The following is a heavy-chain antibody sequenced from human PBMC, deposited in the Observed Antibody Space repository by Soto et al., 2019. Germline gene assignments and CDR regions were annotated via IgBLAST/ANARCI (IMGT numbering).Heavy chain of an antibody. Sequence: SETLSLTRTVSGGSISSYYWSWIRQPPGKGLEWIGYIYYSGSTNYNPSLKSRVTISVDTSKNQFSLKLSSVTAADTAVYYCARESVYGAAVGYYYYGMDVWGQGITVTVSS. CDR2: IYYSGST. D-gene: IGHD6-13*01. CDR3: ARESVYGAAVGYYYYGMDV. V-gene: IGHV4-59*01. J-gene: IGHJ6*02. CDR1: GGSISSYY.